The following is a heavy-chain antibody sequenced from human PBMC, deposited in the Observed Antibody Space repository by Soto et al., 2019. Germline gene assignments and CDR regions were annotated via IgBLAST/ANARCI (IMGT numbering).Heavy chain of an antibody. V-gene: IGHV3-15*01. D-gene: IGHD3-3*01. CDR1: GFTFNNAW. CDR2: IKSETDGGTT. CDR3: TTNRMNYDFWSGYWNYYGMDV. Sequence: GGSLRLSCAASGFTFNNAWMSWVRQAPGKGLEWVGRIKSETDGGTTDYAAPVKGRFTISRDDSKNTLYLQMNSLKTEDTAVYYCTTNRMNYDFWSGYWNYYGMDVWGPVTRVTLSS. J-gene: IGHJ6*02.